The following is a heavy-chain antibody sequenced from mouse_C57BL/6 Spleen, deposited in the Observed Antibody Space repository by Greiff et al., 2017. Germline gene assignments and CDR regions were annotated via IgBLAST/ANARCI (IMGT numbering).Heavy chain of an antibody. CDR1: GYTFTSYW. CDR3: ARQGGYDYGSSQYYFDY. D-gene: IGHD1-1*01. V-gene: IGHV1-61*01. J-gene: IGHJ2*01. Sequence: VQLQQPGAELVRPGSSVKLSCKASGYTFTSYWMDWVKQRPGQGLEWIGNIYPSDSETHYNQKFKDKATLTVDKSSSTAYMQLSSLTSEDSAVYYWARQGGYDYGSSQYYFDYWGQGTTLTVSS. CDR2: IYPSDSET.